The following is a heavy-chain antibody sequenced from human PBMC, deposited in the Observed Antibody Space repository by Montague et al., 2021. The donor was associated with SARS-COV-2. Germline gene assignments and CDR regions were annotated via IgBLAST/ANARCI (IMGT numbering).Heavy chain of an antibody. CDR1: GGSISNYY. V-gene: IGHV4-59*01. CDR3: ARGGGWKRHFDY. J-gene: IGHJ4*02. CDR2: IYYTGGT. Sequence: SETLSLACNVSGGSISNYYWSWIRQSPGRGLEWIGYIYYTGGTTRNPSLDSRVTISLDTSRDLVSLELRSLTAADTAVYYCARGGGWKRHFDYWGQGTLVAVSS. D-gene: IGHD4-23*01.